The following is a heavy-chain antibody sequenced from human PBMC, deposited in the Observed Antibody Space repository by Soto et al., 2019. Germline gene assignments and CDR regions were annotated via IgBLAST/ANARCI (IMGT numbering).Heavy chain of an antibody. CDR2: ISGSGGST. CDR3: AKVGGSGGSCYAWYFDL. V-gene: IGHV3-23*01. CDR1: GFTFSSYA. D-gene: IGHD2-15*01. J-gene: IGHJ2*01. Sequence: EVQLLESGGGLVQPGGSLRLSCAASGFTFSSYAMSWVRQAPGKGLEWVSAISGSGGSTYYADSVKGRFTISRDNSKNTLYLQMNSLRAEDTAVYYCAKVGGSGGSCYAWYFDLWGRGTLVTVSS.